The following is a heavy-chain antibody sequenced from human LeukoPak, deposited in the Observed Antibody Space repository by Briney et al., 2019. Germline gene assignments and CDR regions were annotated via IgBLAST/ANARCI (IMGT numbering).Heavy chain of an antibody. J-gene: IGHJ4*02. D-gene: IGHD6-19*01. V-gene: IGHV3-7*03. Sequence: GGSLRLFCAASGFTFSSYLMSSVREAPGQGLEWVSNIKQDGTEKNYVDPVQGRFTISKDTAKNSLYLQMNSLRAEDTAVYYWARVVSSNRLAKRIDSWGEGTLVTVSS. CDR1: GFTFSSYL. CDR3: ARVVSSNRLAKRIDS. CDR2: IKQDGTEK.